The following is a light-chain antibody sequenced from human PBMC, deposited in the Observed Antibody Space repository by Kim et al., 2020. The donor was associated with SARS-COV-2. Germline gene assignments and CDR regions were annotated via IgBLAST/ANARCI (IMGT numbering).Light chain of an antibody. CDR3: QEYNKWPPWT. Sequence: EIVLTQSPATLSLSPGERATLSCRASQSVNSTLAWYQHKPGQAPRLLFYGASNRVTGLPARFSGSVSGTEFTLTISSLQSDDFAVYYCQEYNKWPPWTFGQGTRLDIK. V-gene: IGKV3D-15*01. J-gene: IGKJ1*01. CDR2: GAS. CDR1: QSVNST.